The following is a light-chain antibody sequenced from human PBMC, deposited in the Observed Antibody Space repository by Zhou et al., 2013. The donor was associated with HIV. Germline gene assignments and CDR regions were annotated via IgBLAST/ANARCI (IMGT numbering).Light chain of an antibody. J-gene: IGKJ2*01. V-gene: IGKV3-11*01. Sequence: EIVLTQSPATLSLSPGERATLSCRASQSVSSYLAWYQQKPGQAPRLLIYDVSNRATGIPARFSGSGSGTDFTLTISSLEPEDFAVFYCQQYGASPTTFGQGTRLEIK. CDR1: QSVSSY. CDR3: QQYGASPTT. CDR2: DVS.